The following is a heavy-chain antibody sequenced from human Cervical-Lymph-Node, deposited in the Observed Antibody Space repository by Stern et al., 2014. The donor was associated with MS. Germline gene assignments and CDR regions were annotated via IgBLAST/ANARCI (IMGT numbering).Heavy chain of an antibody. Sequence: VQLVESGAEVKKPGSSVKVSCKASGGTFSSYAISWVRQAPGQGLEWMGGIIPIFGTANYAQKVQGRVTITADESTSTAYMGLSGLKSEDTAVYYCARDRGHYDREQPYYWGQGTLVTVSS. CDR3: ARDRGHYDREQPYY. J-gene: IGHJ4*02. CDR2: IIPIFGTA. D-gene: IGHD3-22*01. V-gene: IGHV1-69*01. CDR1: GGTFSSYA.